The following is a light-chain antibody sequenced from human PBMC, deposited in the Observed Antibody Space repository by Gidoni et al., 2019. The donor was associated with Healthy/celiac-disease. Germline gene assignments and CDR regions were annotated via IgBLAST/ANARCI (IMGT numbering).Light chain of an antibody. CDR1: SPNIGSNY. CDR2: RNN. V-gene: IGLV1-47*01. Sequence: SVLPQPPSAYGTPGQRVTISCSGSSPNIGSNYVYWYQQLPGTAPKLLIYRNNQRPSGVPDRFSGSKSGTSASLAISGLRAEDEADYYCAAWDDSLSGPLFGGGTKLTVL. J-gene: IGLJ3*02. CDR3: AAWDDSLSGPL.